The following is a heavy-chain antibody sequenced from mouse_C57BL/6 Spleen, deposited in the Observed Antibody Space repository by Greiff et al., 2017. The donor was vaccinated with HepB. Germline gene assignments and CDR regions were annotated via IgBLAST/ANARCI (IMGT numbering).Heavy chain of an antibody. CDR3: ARYGTAQATSAMDY. CDR2: INPNNGGT. J-gene: IGHJ4*01. D-gene: IGHD3-2*02. Sequence: EVQLQQSGPELVKPGASVKISCKASGYTFTDYYMNWVKQSHGKSLEWIGDINPNNGGTSYNQKFKGKATLTVDKSSSTAYMELRSLTSEDSAVYYCARYGTAQATSAMDYWGQGTSVTVSS. CDR1: GYTFTDYY. V-gene: IGHV1-26*01.